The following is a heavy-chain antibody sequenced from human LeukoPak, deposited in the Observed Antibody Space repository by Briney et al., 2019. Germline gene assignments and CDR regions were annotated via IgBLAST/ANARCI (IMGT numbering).Heavy chain of an antibody. Sequence: PGGSLRLSCAASGFTFSSYGMHWVRQAPGKGLEWVAVISYDGSNKYYADSVKGRFTISRDNSKNTLYLQMNSLRAEDTAVYYCANWQNANTFPARSNAYDYWGQGTLVTVSS. CDR3: ANWQNANTFPARSNAYDY. CDR2: ISYDGSNK. V-gene: IGHV3-30*18. J-gene: IGHJ4*02. CDR1: GFTFSSYG. D-gene: IGHD3-16*01.